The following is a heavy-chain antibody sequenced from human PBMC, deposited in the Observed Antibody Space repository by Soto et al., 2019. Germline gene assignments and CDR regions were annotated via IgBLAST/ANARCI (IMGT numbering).Heavy chain of an antibody. CDR1: GYTFTSYG. CDR3: ARETSASCGGDCYALGYYYYYYMDV. Sequence: GASVKVSCKASGYTFTSYGISWVRQAPGQGLEWMGWISAYNGNTNYAQKLQGRVTMTTDTSTSTAYMELRSLRSDDTAVYYCARETSASCGGDCYALGYYYYYYMDVWGKGTTVTVSS. CDR2: ISAYNGNT. J-gene: IGHJ6*03. V-gene: IGHV1-18*01. D-gene: IGHD2-21*01.